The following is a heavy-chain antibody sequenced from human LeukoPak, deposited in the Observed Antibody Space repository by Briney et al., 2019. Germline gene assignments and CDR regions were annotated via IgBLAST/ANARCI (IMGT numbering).Heavy chain of an antibody. Sequence: ASVKVSCKASGYTFTSYDINWVRQATGQGLEWMGWMNPNSGNTGYAQKFQGRVTMTRNTSISTAYMELSSLRSEDTAVYYCARPTRITMVRGVIITLGYWGQGTLVTVSS. V-gene: IGHV1-8*01. D-gene: IGHD3-10*01. CDR2: MNPNSGNT. CDR1: GYTFTSYD. J-gene: IGHJ4*02. CDR3: ARPTRITMVRGVIITLGY.